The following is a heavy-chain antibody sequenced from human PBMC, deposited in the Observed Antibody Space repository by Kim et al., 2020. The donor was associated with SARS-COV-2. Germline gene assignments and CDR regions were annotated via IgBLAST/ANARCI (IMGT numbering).Heavy chain of an antibody. J-gene: IGHJ5*02. CDR3: ARDGSWVRGVMS. CDR2: INHSGST. V-gene: IGHV4-34*01. D-gene: IGHD3-10*01. Sequence: SETLSLTCAVYGGSFSGYYWSWIRQPPGKGLEWIGEINHSGSTNYNPSLKSRVTISVDTSKNQFSLKLSSVTAADTAVYYCARDGSWVRGVMSWGQGTLVTVSS. CDR1: GGSFSGYY.